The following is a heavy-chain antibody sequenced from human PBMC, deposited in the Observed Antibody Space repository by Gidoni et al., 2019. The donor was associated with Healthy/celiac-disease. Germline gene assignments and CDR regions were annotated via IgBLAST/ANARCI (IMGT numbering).Heavy chain of an antibody. D-gene: IGHD6-13*01. CDR2: IYYSGST. V-gene: IGHV4-39*01. Sequence: QLQLPESGPGLVKPSETLSLTCTVSGGSISSSSYYWGWIRQPPGKGLEWIGSIYYSGSTYYNPSLKSRVTISVDTSKNQFSLKLSSVTAADTAVYYCARQIAAAGFDAFDIWGQGTMVTVSS. CDR3: ARQIAAAGFDAFDI. CDR1: GGSISSSSYY. J-gene: IGHJ3*02.